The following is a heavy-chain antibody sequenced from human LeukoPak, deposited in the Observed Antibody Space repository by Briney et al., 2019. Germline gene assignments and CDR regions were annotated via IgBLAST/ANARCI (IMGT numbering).Heavy chain of an antibody. D-gene: IGHD5-18*01. V-gene: IGHV4-34*01. J-gene: IGHJ4*02. CDR1: GGSFSGYY. CDR3: ARGRYSYAS. Sequence: PSETLSLTCAVYGGSFSGYYWSWIRKPPGKGLEWIGEINHSGSTNYNPSLKSRVTISVDTSKNQFSLKLSSVTAADTAVYYCARGRYSYASWGQGTLVTVSS. CDR2: INHSGST.